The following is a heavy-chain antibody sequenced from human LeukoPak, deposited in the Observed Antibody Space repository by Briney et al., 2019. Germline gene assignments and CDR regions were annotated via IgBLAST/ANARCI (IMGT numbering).Heavy chain of an antibody. Sequence: GESLKISCKGSGYSFTTYWIAWVRQTPGKGLEWMGIIYPGDSDTRYSPSFQGQVTFSADKSINTAYLQWSSLKASDTAMYYCARPPDTGTRSAFDIWGQGTMVIVSS. CDR1: GYSFTTYW. D-gene: IGHD1-7*01. V-gene: IGHV5-51*01. CDR2: IYPGDSDT. CDR3: ARPPDTGTRSAFDI. J-gene: IGHJ3*02.